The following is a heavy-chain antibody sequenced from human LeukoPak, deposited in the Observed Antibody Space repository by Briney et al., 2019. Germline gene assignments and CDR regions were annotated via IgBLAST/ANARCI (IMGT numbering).Heavy chain of an antibody. Sequence: GGSLRLSCTASGFSFSGHWMHWARQLPGKGLVWVSRISPTGSTTSYADSVKSRFTVSRDNAKNTLYLQVNNLRAEDTAVYYCARGPNSNWSGLDFWGQGTLLTVSS. D-gene: IGHD6-6*01. CDR2: ISPTGSTT. J-gene: IGHJ4*02. CDR3: ARGPNSNWSGLDF. CDR1: GFSFSGHW. V-gene: IGHV3-74*01.